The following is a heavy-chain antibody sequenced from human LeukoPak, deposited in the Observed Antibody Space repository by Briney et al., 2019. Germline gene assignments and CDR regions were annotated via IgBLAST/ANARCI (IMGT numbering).Heavy chain of an antibody. V-gene: IGHV4-59*08. J-gene: IGHJ4*02. D-gene: IGHD2-2*01. CDR2: IYYSGSN. CDR3: ARRGRRDCSSTSCYDNFDY. CDR1: GGSISLFY. Sequence: ADTLSLTCTLWGGSISLFYWRGLPEPRERGVVGIGYIYYSGSNHQNPPLKSRVTISVDTSQKQFSLKLRSVTAAGTAVYYCARRGRRDCSSTSCYDNFDYWGQGTLVTVSS.